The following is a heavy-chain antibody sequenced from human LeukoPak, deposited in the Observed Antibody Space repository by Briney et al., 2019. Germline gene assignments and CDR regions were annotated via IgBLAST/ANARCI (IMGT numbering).Heavy chain of an antibody. D-gene: IGHD6-13*01. CDR2: ISGSGGST. V-gene: IGHV3-23*01. Sequence: GGSLRLSCAASGFTFSSYAMSWVRQAPGKGLEWVSAISGSGGSTYYADSVKGRFTISRDNSKNTLYLQMNSLRAEDTAVYYCAKGVAAAGIYYMDVWGKGTTVTISS. J-gene: IGHJ6*03. CDR1: GFTFSSYA. CDR3: AKGVAAAGIYYMDV.